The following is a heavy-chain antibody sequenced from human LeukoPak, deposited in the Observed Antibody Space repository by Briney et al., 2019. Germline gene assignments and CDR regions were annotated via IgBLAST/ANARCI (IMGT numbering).Heavy chain of an antibody. CDR2: INEDGTEK. CDR3: ATTLIREGSFT. V-gene: IGHV3-7*01. J-gene: IGHJ5*02. Sequence: GGSLRLSCAASGFTFTTSWMTWVRQATGQGFEWVSNINEDGTEKYYVDSVKGRCTISRDNAKRSVYLQMNSLRAEDTAIYYCATTLIREGSFTWGQGTLVTVSS. CDR1: GFTFTTSW. D-gene: IGHD3-10*01.